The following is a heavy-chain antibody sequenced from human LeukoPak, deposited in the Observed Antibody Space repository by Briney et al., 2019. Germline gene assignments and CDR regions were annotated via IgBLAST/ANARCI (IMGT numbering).Heavy chain of an antibody. Sequence: PGGSLRLSCAASGFTFSSYTMNWVRQAPGKGLEWVAVISYDGSNKYYADSVKGRFTISRDNSKNTLYLQMDSLRAEDTAVYYCAREYYDFWSGMIAYYYYYGMDVWGQGTTVTVSS. D-gene: IGHD3-3*01. J-gene: IGHJ6*02. CDR2: ISYDGSNK. V-gene: IGHV3-30*04. CDR1: GFTFSSYT. CDR3: AREYYDFWSGMIAYYYYYGMDV.